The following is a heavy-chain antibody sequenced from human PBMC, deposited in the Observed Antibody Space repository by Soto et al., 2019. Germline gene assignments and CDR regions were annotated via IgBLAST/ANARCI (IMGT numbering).Heavy chain of an antibody. D-gene: IGHD2-21*02. V-gene: IGHV1-69*01. CDR3: ARIAYCGGDCYSDYYYVIDV. CDR2: IIPIFGTA. CDR1: GGTFTSYA. Sequence: QVQLVESGAAVKNPGSSVKVSCKASGGTFTSYAISWVRQAPGQGLEWMRGIIPIFGTAHYAQKFQGRVTITADESTSTAYMELSSLRSEDTAVYYCARIAYCGGDCYSDYYYVIDVWCQGTTVTVSS. J-gene: IGHJ6*02.